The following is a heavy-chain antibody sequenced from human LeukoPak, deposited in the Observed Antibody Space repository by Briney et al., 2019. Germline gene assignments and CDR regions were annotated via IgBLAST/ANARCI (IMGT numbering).Heavy chain of an antibody. J-gene: IGHJ4*02. Sequence: GGSLRLSCAASGFTFSTYAMHWVRQAPGKGLEWVAVISYDGSSKYYADSVKGRFTISRDNSKNTLYLQMHSLRAEDTAVYYCAKETSITGAGDFWGQGALVTVSS. CDR1: GFTFSTYA. CDR2: ISYDGSSK. V-gene: IGHV3-30*04. CDR3: AKETSITGAGDF. D-gene: IGHD1-20*01.